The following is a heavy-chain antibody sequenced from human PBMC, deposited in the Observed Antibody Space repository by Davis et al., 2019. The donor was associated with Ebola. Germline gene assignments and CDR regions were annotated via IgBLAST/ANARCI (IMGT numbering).Heavy chain of an antibody. CDR3: ARGRIAAAGTAGDYYYGMDV. J-gene: IGHJ6*02. Sequence: ASVKVSCKASGYTFTNYDINWVRQATGQGLEWMGWINPNSGGTNYAQKFQGWVTMTRDTSISTAYMELSRLRSDDTAVYYCARGRIAAAGTAGDYYYGMDVWGQGTTVTVSS. D-gene: IGHD6-13*01. CDR1: GYTFTNYD. V-gene: IGHV1-2*04. CDR2: INPNSGGT.